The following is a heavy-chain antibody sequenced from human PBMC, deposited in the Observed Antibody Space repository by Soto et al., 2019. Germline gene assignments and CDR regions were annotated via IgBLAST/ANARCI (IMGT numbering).Heavy chain of an antibody. V-gene: IGHV4-31*03. CDR2: IYYSGTA. Sequence: LTRNVSGAPISIGCYYWSWIRQHPEKGLEWIGYIYYSGTAQYSPSFKSRITMSVDTSKSQFSLKMTSLTAAETAIYYCARGFSTDFDW. J-gene: IGHJ5*01. D-gene: IGHD3-3*01. CDR1: GAPISIGCYY. CDR3: ARGFSTDFDW.